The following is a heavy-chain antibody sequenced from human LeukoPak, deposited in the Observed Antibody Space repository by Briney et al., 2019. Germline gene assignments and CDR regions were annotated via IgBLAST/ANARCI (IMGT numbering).Heavy chain of an antibody. CDR3: ARDPGYCSSATCLPWDWYFDL. Sequence: GGSLRLSCAASGFTFSSYAMNWVRQAPGKGLEWVSHISSSTSNIDYADSVKGRFSISRDNSKNTLYLQMNSLRPEDTAVYYCARDPGYCSSATCLPWDWYFDLWGRGTLVTVSS. V-gene: IGHV3-48*01. J-gene: IGHJ2*01. D-gene: IGHD2-15*01. CDR2: ISSSTSNI. CDR1: GFTFSSYA.